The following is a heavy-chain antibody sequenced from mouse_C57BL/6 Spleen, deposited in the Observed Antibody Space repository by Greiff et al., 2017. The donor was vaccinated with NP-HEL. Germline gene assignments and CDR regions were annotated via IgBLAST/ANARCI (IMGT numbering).Heavy chain of an antibody. Sequence: QVQLQQPGAELVKPGASVKLSCKASGYTFTSYWMHWVKQRPGRGLEWIGRIDPNSGGTKYNEKFKSKATLTVDKPSSTAYMQLSSLTSEDSAVYYCARSLFITTVVAPWLDYWGQGTTLTVSS. J-gene: IGHJ2*01. CDR2: IDPNSGGT. CDR3: ARSLFITTVVAPWLDY. D-gene: IGHD1-1*01. V-gene: IGHV1-72*01. CDR1: GYTFTSYW.